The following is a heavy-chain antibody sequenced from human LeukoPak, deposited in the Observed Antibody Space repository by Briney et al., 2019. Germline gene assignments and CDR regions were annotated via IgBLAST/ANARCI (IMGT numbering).Heavy chain of an antibody. Sequence: PGESLKISGKGSGYSFTSYWIGWVRQMPGKGLEWMGIIYPGDSDTRYSPSFQGQVTISADKSISTAYLQWSSLKASDTAMYYCARLLSYDYSNDYYYYMDVWGKGTTVTVSS. V-gene: IGHV5-51*01. J-gene: IGHJ6*03. CDR3: ARLLSYDYSNDYYYYMDV. D-gene: IGHD4-11*01. CDR1: GYSFTSYW. CDR2: IYPGDSDT.